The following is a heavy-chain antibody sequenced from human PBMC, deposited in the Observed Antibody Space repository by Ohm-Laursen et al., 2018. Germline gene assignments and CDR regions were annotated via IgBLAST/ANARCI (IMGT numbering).Heavy chain of an antibody. CDR3: ARSLIAVAGPYGMDV. J-gene: IGHJ6*02. CDR2: IIPIFGTA. CDR1: GGTFSSYA. Sequence: SSVKVSCKASGGTFSSYAISWVRQAPEQGLEWMGGIIPIFGTANYAQKFQGRVTITADKSTSTAYMELSSLRSEDTAVYYCARSLIAVAGPYGMDVWGQGTTVTVSS. D-gene: IGHD6-19*01. V-gene: IGHV1-69*06.